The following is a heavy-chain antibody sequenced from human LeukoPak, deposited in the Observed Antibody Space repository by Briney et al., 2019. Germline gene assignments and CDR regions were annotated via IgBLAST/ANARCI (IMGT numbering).Heavy chain of an antibody. D-gene: IGHD3-3*01. CDR2: INHSGST. CDR1: GGSFSGYY. V-gene: IGHV4-34*01. Sequence: SETLSLTCAVYGGSFSGYYWSWIRQPPGKGLEWIGEINHSGSTNYNPSLKSRVTISVDTSKNQFSLKLSSLTAADTAVYYCARVPYYDFWSGYSPWFDPWGQGTLVTVSS. CDR3: ARVPYYDFWSGYSPWFDP. J-gene: IGHJ5*02.